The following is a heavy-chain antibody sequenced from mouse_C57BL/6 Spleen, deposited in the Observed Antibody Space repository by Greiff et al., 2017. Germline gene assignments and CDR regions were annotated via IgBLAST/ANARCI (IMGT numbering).Heavy chain of an antibody. CDR2: INPNNGGT. J-gene: IGHJ3*01. D-gene: IGHD2-3*01. Sequence: EVKLQQSGPELVKPGASVKISCKASGYTFTDYYMNWVKQSHGKSLEWIGDINPNNGGTSYNQKFKGKATLTVDKSSSTAYMELRSLTSEDSAVCYCASDVYYGFASWGQGTLVTVSA. V-gene: IGHV1-26*01. CDR3: ASDVYYGFAS. CDR1: GYTFTDYY.